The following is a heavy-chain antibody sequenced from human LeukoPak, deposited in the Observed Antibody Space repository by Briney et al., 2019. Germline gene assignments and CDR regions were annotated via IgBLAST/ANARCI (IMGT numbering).Heavy chain of an antibody. Sequence: PGGSLRLSCTASGFTFSDYYMSWIRQAPGKGLEWVSYISTSGKTIYYADSVKGRSTISRDNAKNSLYLQINSLRAEDTAVYYCARVSTYQYYYYMDVWGKGTTVTVSS. CDR3: ARVSTYQYYYYMDV. J-gene: IGHJ6*03. D-gene: IGHD2-2*01. CDR2: ISTSGKTI. CDR1: GFTFSDYY. V-gene: IGHV3-11*01.